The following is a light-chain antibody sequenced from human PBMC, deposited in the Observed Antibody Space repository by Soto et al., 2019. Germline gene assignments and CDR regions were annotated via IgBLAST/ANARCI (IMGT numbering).Light chain of an antibody. CDR1: SSNIGAGYD. J-gene: IGLJ1*01. Sequence: QSALTQALSVYWAAVQRVPIFCTGSSSNIGAGYDVHWYQKVPGTAPKLLIYGNNNRPSGVPDRFSGSKSGTSASLAITGLQAEDEADYYCQSYDSSLSAPYVFGTGTKVTVL. CDR3: QSYDSSLSAPYV. CDR2: GNN. V-gene: IGLV1-40*01.